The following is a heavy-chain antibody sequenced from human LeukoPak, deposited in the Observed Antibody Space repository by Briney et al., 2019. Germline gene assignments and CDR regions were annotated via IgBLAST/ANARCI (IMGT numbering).Heavy chain of an antibody. J-gene: IGHJ1*01. D-gene: IGHD6-19*01. V-gene: IGHV1-2*02. CDR3: ARDFQWLVPAEYFQH. CDR2: LNPNSGAT. CDR1: RYTFTGYY. Sequence: GASVKVSCKASRYTFTGYYIHWVRQAPGQGLEWMGWLNPNSGATNVAQKFQGRVTMTRDTSINTAYMEMSSLRSDDTAVYYCARDFQWLVPAEYFQHWGQGTVVTVSS.